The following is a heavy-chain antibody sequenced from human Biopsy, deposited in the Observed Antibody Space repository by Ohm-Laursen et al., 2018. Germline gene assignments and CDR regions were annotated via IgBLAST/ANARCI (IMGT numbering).Heavy chain of an antibody. D-gene: IGHD2-15*01. J-gene: IGHJ4*02. CDR1: GFDFSDYS. V-gene: IGHV3-11*06. Sequence: GSLRLSCAASGFDFSDYSMSWVRQAPGKGLEWVSYITSSSTYINYVDSVKGRFTISRDNAENSLYLQMNSLRAEDTAVYYCARAYPPPGRRLVVVAGDFDCWGQGTRVTVSS. CDR3: ARAYPPPGRRLVVVAGDFDC. CDR2: ITSSSTYI.